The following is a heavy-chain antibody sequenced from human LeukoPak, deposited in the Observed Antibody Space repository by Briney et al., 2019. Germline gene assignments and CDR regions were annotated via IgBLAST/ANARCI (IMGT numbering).Heavy chain of an antibody. CDR2: IYHSGTT. D-gene: IGHD5-12*01. V-gene: IGHV4-28*03. J-gene: IGHJ6*02. CDR3: ARVWSGYENYYYYGMDV. CDR1: GYSITSSSW. Sequence: SDTLSLTCAVSGYSITSSSWWGWIRQPPGKGLEWIGYIYHSGTTYYNPSLQSRVTISVDTSKNQFSLKLSSVTAADTAVYYCARVWSGYENYYYYGMDVWGQGTTVTVSS.